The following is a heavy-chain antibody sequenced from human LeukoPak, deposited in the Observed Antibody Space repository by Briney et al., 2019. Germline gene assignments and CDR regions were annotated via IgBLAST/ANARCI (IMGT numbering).Heavy chain of an antibody. D-gene: IGHD3-10*01. J-gene: IGHJ4*02. CDR1: GFTFSSHC. Sequence: PGGSLGLSCTASGFTFSSHCMSWVRQAPGKGLEWVANIKQDGGEKHYVDSVKGRFTISRDNAKNSLYLQMNSLRAEDTAVYYCARRLIRGVIIRDFDSWGQGTQVTVSS. CDR2: IKQDGGEK. V-gene: IGHV3-7*01. CDR3: ARRLIRGVIIRDFDS.